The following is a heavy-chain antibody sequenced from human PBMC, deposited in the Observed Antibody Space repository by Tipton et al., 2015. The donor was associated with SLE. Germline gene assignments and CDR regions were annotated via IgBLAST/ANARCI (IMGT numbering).Heavy chain of an antibody. J-gene: IGHJ4*02. CDR2: ISGSGGST. D-gene: IGHD2-21*02. V-gene: IGHV3-23*01. Sequence: SLRLSCAASGFTFRTYAMAWVRQSPGKGLEWVSGISGSGGSTYYADSVKGRFTVSRDNSKNTLYLQMSSLRAEDTAIYYCAKAAIRAYYFDYWGQGTLVTVPS. CDR3: AKAAIRAYYFDY. CDR1: GFTFRTYA.